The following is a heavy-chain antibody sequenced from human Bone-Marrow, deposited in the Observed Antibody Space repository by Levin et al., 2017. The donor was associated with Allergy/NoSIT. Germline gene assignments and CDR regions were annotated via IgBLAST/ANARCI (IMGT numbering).Heavy chain of an antibody. D-gene: IGHD4-23*01. J-gene: IGHJ4*02. V-gene: IGHV4-59*01. CDR3: ARGLNYGGNSLDY. Sequence: GSLRLSCAVSGGFINTYYWNWIRQPPGKGLEWIGYIYYTGSTNYNPSLKSRVTISLDTSKNRFSLKLTSMTAADTAVYYCARGLNYGGNSLDYWGQGTLVPVSS. CDR1: GGFINTYY. CDR2: IYYTGST.